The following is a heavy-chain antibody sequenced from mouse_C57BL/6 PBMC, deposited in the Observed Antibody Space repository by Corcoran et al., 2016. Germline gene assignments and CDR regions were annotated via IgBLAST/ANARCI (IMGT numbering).Heavy chain of an antibody. CDR2: INTYSGVP. V-gene: IGHV9-3*01. D-gene: IGHD2-3*01. J-gene: IGHJ4*01. CDR3: ARFYDGYLYAMDY. Sequence: QIQLVQSGPELKKPGETVKISCKASGYTFTTYGMSWVKQAPGKGLKWMGWINTYSGVPTYADDFKGRFAFSLETSASTAYLQINILKNEDTATEFWARFYDGYLYAMDYWGQGTSVTVSS. CDR1: GYTFTTYG.